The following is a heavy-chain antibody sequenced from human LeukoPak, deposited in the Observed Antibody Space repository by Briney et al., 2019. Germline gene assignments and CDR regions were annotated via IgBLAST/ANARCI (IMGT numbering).Heavy chain of an antibody. D-gene: IGHD2-2*02. V-gene: IGHV3-23*01. J-gene: IGHJ4*02. CDR3: AKITHPGYCSSTSCHIIYYFDY. CDR2: ISGSGGST. CDR1: GFTFSSYA. Sequence: PGGSLILSCAASGFTFSSYAMSWVRPAPGKGLEWVSAISGSGGSTYYADSVKGRFTISRDNSKNTLYLQMNSLRAEDTAVYSCAKITHPGYCSSTSCHIIYYFDYWGQGTLVTVSS.